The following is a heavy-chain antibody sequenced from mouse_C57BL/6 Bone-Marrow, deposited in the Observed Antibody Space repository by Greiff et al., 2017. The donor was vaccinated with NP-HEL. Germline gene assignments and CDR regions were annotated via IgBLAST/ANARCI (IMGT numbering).Heavy chain of an antibody. CDR3: ARGPSYYYGSSHWYFDV. D-gene: IGHD1-1*01. J-gene: IGHJ1*03. V-gene: IGHV5-12*01. CDR2: ISNGGGST. Sequence: EVHLVESGGGLVQPGGSLKLSCAASGFTFSDYYMYWVRQTPEKRLEWVAYISNGGGSTYYPDTVKGRFTISRDNAKNTLYLQMSRLKSEDTAMYYCARGPSYYYGSSHWYFDVWGTGTTVTVSS. CDR1: GFTFSDYY.